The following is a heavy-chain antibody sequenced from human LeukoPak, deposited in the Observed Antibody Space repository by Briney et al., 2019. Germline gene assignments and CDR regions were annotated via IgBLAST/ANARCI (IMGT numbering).Heavy chain of an antibody. D-gene: IGHD4-17*01. CDR3: XTLKDAVTTFDN. CDR1: GFIFSSRW. CDR2: INQGGNDK. Sequence: PGGSLRLSCAASGFIFSSRWMSWVRQAPGKGLEWVASINQGGNDKRHADSVKGRFTISRDNAKNSLSLQLNSPRAEDTAMYYCXTLKDAVTTFDNWGQGTLVTVSS. V-gene: IGHV3-7*01. J-gene: IGHJ4*02.